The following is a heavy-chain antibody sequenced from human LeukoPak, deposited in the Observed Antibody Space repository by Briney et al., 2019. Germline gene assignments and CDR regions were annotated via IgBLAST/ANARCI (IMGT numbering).Heavy chain of an antibody. CDR2: IYYSGST. CDR1: GGSISSYY. CDR3: AREGYSGYGYFDY. V-gene: IGHV4-59*01. D-gene: IGHD5-12*01. J-gene: IGHJ4*02. Sequence: SETLSLTCTVSGGSISSYYWSWIRQPPGKGLEWIGYIYYSGSTNYNPSLKSRVTISVDTSKNQFSLKLSSETAADTAVYYCAREGYSGYGYFDYWGQGTLVTVSS.